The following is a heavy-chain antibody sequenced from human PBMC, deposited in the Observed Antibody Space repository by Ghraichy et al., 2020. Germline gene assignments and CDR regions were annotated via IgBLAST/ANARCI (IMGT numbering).Heavy chain of an antibody. D-gene: IGHD5-12*01. CDR2: IDHSGST. V-gene: IGHV4-34*01. CDR3: ARATIRDGMDV. Sequence: SETLSLTCAVYGGSFSGYHWTWIRQPPGKGLECIGEIDHSGSTNHNPSLRSRVTMSIDTSRNQFSLTLSYVTAAETAVYYCARATIRDGMDVWGQGTTVTVSS. J-gene: IGHJ6*02. CDR1: GGSFSGYH.